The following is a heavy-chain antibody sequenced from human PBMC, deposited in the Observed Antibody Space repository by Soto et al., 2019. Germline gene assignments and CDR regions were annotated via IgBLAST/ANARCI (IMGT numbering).Heavy chain of an antibody. CDR1: GGSISSYY. CDR3: ARRLYSSREGYFDY. J-gene: IGHJ4*02. CDR2: IYYSGST. D-gene: IGHD6-13*01. Sequence: QVQLRESGPGLVKPSETLSLTCTVSGGSISSYYWSWIRQPPGKGLEWIGYIYYSGSTNYNPSLKSRVPIEGDTSKNQFSLRLSSVAAADTAVYYCARRLYSSREGYFDYWGQGTLVTVSS. V-gene: IGHV4-59*08.